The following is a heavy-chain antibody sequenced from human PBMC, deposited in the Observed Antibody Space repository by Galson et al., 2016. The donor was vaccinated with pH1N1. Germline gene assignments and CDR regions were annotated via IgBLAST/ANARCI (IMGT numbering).Heavy chain of an antibody. J-gene: IGHJ6*02. D-gene: IGHD2-2*01. V-gene: IGHV4-4*07. Sequence: SETLSLTCSVSGGFISSLHWSWIRQPAGQGLAWIGRLYKSGSSKYNPSLTSRVTMSGDTSNNQIPLQLTSVTAAATAADYCGREDNVVGDGWHHGMDVWGQGTTVTVSS. CDR3: GREDNVVGDGWHHGMDV. CDR1: GGFISSLH. CDR2: LYKSGSS.